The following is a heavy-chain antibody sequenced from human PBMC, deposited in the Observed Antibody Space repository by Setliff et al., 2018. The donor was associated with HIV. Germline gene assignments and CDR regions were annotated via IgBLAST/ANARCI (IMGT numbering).Heavy chain of an antibody. CDR2: IDYSGNT. J-gene: IGHJ5*01. CDR1: GGSLSTNNYY. Sequence: LSLTCTVSGGSLSTNNYYWAWIRQPPGKGLEWIGTIDYSGNTYCNASLRSRAIISGDMSKNQFSLNLNSVTASETAVYYCARHRYRFGIDSWGQGALVTVTS. D-gene: IGHD3-16*01. V-gene: IGHV4-39*01. CDR3: ARHRYRFGIDS.